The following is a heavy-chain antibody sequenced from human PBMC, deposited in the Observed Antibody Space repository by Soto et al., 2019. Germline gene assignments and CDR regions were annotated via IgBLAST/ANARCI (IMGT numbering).Heavy chain of an antibody. CDR1: GFTFSSYG. Sequence: GGSLRLSCAASGFTFSSYGMHWVRQAPGKGLEWVAVISYDGSNKYYADSVKGRFTISRDNSKNTLYLQMNSLRAEDTAVYYCAKDKSGSIDYWGQGTLVTVSS. V-gene: IGHV3-30*18. CDR2: ISYDGSNK. J-gene: IGHJ4*02. D-gene: IGHD2-15*01. CDR3: AKDKSGSIDY.